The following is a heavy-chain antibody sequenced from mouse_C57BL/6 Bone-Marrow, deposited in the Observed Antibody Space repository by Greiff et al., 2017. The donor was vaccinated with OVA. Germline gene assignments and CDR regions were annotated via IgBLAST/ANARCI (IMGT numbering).Heavy chain of an antibody. CDR3: ARSGDSNYAYYFDY. J-gene: IGHJ2*01. V-gene: IGHV1-50*01. CDR1: GYTFTSYW. Sequence: VQLQQPGAELVKPGASVKLSCKASGYTFTSYWMQWVKQRPGQGLEWIGEIDPSDGYTNYNQKLKGKATLTVDTSSSTAYMQLSSLTSEDSAVYYCARSGDSNYAYYFDYWGQGTTLTVSS. D-gene: IGHD2-5*01. CDR2: IDPSDGYT.